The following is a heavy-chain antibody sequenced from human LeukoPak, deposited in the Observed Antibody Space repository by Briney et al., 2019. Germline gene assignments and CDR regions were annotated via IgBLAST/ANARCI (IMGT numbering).Heavy chain of an antibody. V-gene: IGHV4-59*11. Sequence: SETLSLTCTVSGGFISSHYWSWIRQPPGKGLEWIGNFHYSGSINYNPALKSRVTISVDTSKNQFSLKLTSVTAADTAVHYCASQGRLATTGTEHWGQGTLVTVSS. J-gene: IGHJ4*02. CDR3: ASQGRLATTGTEH. CDR1: GGFISSHY. CDR2: FHYSGSI. D-gene: IGHD1-1*01.